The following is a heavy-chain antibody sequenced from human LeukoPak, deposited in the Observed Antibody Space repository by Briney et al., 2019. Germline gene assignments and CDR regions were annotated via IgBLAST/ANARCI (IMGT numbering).Heavy chain of an antibody. CDR3: ARDDYGSSGSIDY. CDR1: GGSISSYY. V-gene: IGHV4-34*01. J-gene: IGHJ4*02. Sequence: PSETLSLTCTVSGGSISSYYWSWIRQPPGKGLEWIGEINHSGSTNYNPSLKSRVTISVDTSKNQFSLKLSSVTAADTAVYYCARDDYGSSGSIDYWGQGTLVTVSS. D-gene: IGHD3-22*01. CDR2: INHSGST.